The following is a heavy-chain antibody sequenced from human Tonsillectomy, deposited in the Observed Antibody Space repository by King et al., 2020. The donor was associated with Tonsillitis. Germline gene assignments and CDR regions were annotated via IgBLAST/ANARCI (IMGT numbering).Heavy chain of an antibody. D-gene: IGHD1-26*01. CDR1: GYTFTSYY. Sequence: QLVQSGAEVKKPGASVKVSCKASGYTFTSYYMHWVRQAPGQGLEWMGIIKPSGGSTTYAQKLQGRVTMTRDTTTSTVYMELSSLRSEDTTVYYCARGGVGATLYYFDYWGQGTLVTVSS. CDR2: IKPSGGST. CDR3: ARGGVGATLYYFDY. V-gene: IGHV1-46*04. J-gene: IGHJ4*02.